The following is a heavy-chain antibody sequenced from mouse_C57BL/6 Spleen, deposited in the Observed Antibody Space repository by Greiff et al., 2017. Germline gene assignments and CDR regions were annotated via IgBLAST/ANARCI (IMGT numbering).Heavy chain of an antibody. Sequence: VQLQQSGAELVKPGASVKISCKASGYAFSSYWMNWVKQRPGKGLEWIGQIYPGDGDTNYNGKFKGKATLTADKSSSTADMQLSSLTSEDSAVYFCARWGHLRYAMDYWGQGTSVTVSS. CDR2: IYPGDGDT. CDR3: ARWGHLRYAMDY. J-gene: IGHJ4*01. CDR1: GYAFSSYW. V-gene: IGHV1-80*01. D-gene: IGHD1-1*01.